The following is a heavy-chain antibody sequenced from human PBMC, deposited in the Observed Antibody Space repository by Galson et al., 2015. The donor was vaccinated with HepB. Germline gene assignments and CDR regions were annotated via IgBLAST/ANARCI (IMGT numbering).Heavy chain of an antibody. D-gene: IGHD3-22*01. V-gene: IGHV3-15*01. CDR2: IKSKTNGGTI. CDR3: TTGGVVVVIHAFEI. J-gene: IGHJ3*02. Sequence: SLRLSCAASGFTFTNAWMSWARQAPGKGLEWVGRIKSKTNGGTIDYAAPVKGRFTTSRDDSKNTLYLQMNSLKTEDTAVYYCTTGGVVVVIHAFEIWGQGTMVTVSS. CDR1: GFTFTNAW.